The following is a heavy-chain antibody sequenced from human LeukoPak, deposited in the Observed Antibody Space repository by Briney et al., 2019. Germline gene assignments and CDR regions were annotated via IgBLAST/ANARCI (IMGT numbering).Heavy chain of an antibody. Sequence: ASVKVSCKASGYTFTGYYMHWVRQAPGQGLEWMGWISAYNGNTNYAQKLQGRVTMTTDTSTSTAYMELRSLRSDDTAVYYCARGSYYYDSSGYYDSNYYYYYGMDVWGQGTTVTVSS. D-gene: IGHD3-22*01. V-gene: IGHV1-18*04. CDR1: GYTFTGYY. CDR3: ARGSYYYDSSGYYDSNYYYYYGMDV. J-gene: IGHJ6*02. CDR2: ISAYNGNT.